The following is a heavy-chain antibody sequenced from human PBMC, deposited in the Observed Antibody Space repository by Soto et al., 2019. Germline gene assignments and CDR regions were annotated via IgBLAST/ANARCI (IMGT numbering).Heavy chain of an antibody. J-gene: IGHJ5*02. Sequence: GGSLRLSCAASGFTFSSYEMNWVRQAPGKGLEWVSYISSSGGTIHNADSVKGRFTISRDNAKNSLYLQMNRLRADDTAVYYCARDAISMVRGTNNWFDPWGQGTLVTVSS. D-gene: IGHD3-10*01. CDR3: ARDAISMVRGTNNWFDP. V-gene: IGHV3-48*03. CDR1: GFTFSSYE. CDR2: ISSSGGTI.